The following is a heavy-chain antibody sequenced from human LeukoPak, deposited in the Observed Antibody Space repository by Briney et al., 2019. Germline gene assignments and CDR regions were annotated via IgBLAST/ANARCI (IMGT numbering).Heavy chain of an antibody. CDR1: GGSFSGYY. V-gene: IGHV4-34*01. CDR3: ARGVWGNWNLYYYYYYGMDV. CDR2: INHSGST. D-gene: IGHD1-7*01. J-gene: IGHJ6*02. Sequence: PSETLSLTCAVYGGSFSGYYWSWIRQPPGKGLEWIGEINHSGSTNYNPSLKSRVTISVDTSKNQFSLKLSSVTAADTAVYYCARGVWGNWNLYYYYYYGMDVWGQGTTVTVSS.